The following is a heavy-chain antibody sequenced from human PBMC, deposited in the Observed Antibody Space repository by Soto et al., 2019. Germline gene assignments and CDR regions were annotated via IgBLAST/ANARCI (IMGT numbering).Heavy chain of an antibody. V-gene: IGHV2-5*01. Sequence: QITLKESGPTLVKPTQTLTLTCTFFGFPLSTSGVTVGWILQPPGKDLELLALIYWNDPKRYSPSLKSRLTIIKDTSKNQAVLTMTNVDPVYTATYYCAHYTLGYYAFDVWGKGTTVTVS. CDR1: GFPLSTSGVT. J-gene: IGHJ6*04. CDR2: IYWNDPK. CDR3: AHYTLGYYAFDV. D-gene: IGHD7-27*01.